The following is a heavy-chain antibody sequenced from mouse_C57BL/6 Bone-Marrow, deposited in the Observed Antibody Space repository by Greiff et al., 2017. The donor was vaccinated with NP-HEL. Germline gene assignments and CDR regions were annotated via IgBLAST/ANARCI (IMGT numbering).Heavy chain of an antibody. V-gene: IGHV1-39*01. D-gene: IGHD1-1*01. J-gene: IGHJ1*03. CDR3: ATDYGVGRNWYFDV. CDR1: GYSFTDYN. Sequence: EVQLQESGPELVKPGASVKISCKASGYSFTDYNMNWVKQSNGKSLEWIGVINPNYGTTSYNQKFKGKATLTVDQSSSTAYMQLNSLTSEDSAVYYCATDYGVGRNWYFDVWGTGTTVTVSS. CDR2: INPNYGTT.